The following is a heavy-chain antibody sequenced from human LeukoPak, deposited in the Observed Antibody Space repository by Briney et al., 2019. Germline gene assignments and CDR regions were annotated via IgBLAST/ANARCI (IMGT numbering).Heavy chain of an antibody. V-gene: IGHV4-4*07. CDR1: ADSISNYH. CDR3: ARCLTRTYYYYFMDV. D-gene: IGHD3-9*01. Sequence: SETLSLTCTVSADSISNYHWSWIRQPAGKGLEWIGHIFVSGSTHHNPSLKSRVTMSVDSSKNQLSLKLNSVTTADTAVYYCARCLTRTYYYYFMDVWGKGTTVTVSS. CDR2: IFVSGST. J-gene: IGHJ6*03.